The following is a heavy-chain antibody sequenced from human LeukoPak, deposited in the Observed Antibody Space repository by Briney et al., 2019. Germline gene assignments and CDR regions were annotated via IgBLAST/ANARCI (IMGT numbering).Heavy chain of an antibody. D-gene: IGHD3-22*01. J-gene: IGHJ4*02. CDR3: AKDVEVIITVFDY. CDR2: ISGSGGST. V-gene: IGHV3-23*01. CDR1: GFTFTSYS. Sequence: GGSLRLSCAASGFTFTSYSMNWVRQAPGKGLEWVSTISGSGGSTNYADSVKGRFTISRDNPKNTLYLQMNSLRAEDTAVYYCAKDVEVIITVFDYWGQGTLVTVSS.